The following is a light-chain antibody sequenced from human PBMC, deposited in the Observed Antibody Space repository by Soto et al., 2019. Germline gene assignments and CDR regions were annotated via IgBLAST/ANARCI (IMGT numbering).Light chain of an antibody. CDR2: KAS. CDR1: RNIGSW. CDR3: QQHANYPIT. Sequence: TLSASIGDRVTITCRASRNIGSWLAWYQQKAGKAPNLLIYKASTLETGVPSRFSGSASGTEFTLTISSLQPDDFATYYCQQHANYPITFGGGTKVDIK. J-gene: IGKJ4*01. V-gene: IGKV1-5*03.